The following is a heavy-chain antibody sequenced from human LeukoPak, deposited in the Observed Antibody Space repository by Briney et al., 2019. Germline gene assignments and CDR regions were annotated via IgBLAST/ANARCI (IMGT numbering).Heavy chain of an antibody. CDR2: IYAGGST. CDR3: ARTGYHHRHHFAN. J-gene: IGHJ4*02. V-gene: IGHV4-4*09. D-gene: IGHD1-14*01. CDR1: GGSISSYY. Sequence: SETLSLTCTVSGGSISSYYWSWIRQPPGKGLEWIGYIYAGGSTKYNPSLESRVTISVDTSKNQFSLKLFSVTAADTAVYYCARTGYHHRHHFANRGQGTLVTVSS.